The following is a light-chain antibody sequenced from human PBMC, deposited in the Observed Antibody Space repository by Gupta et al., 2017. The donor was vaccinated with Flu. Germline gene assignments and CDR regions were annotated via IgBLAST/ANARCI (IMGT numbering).Light chain of an antibody. Sequence: QSALTQPPSVSGSPGQSVTISCTGTGSDVGTYNRVSWYRQPPGTAPKLIIYEVSKRPSGVPDRFSGSKSGNTASLTISGRQGEDEADYYCSSYTTSYTFVFGTGTKVTVL. V-gene: IGLV2-18*02. CDR2: EVS. CDR1: GSDVGTYNR. J-gene: IGLJ1*01. CDR3: SSYTTSYTFV.